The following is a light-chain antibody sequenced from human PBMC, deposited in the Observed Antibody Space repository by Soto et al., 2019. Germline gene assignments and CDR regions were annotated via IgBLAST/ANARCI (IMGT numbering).Light chain of an antibody. J-gene: IGKJ4*01. V-gene: IGKV3-20*01. CDR1: QSVGSSY. Sequence: EIVLMQSPGTLSLSPGERATLSCRASQSVGSSYLAWYQQKPGQAPRLLIYNAFNRATGIPDRFSGSGSGTDFTLTISRLEPEDFAVYYCQQYGSSPGTFGGGTKVDIK. CDR2: NAF. CDR3: QQYGSSPGT.